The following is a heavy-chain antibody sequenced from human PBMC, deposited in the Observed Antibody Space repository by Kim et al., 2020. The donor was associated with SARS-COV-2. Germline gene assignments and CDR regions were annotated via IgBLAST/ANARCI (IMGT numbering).Heavy chain of an antibody. CDR2: ISSSSSYI. CDR3: ARDFAGSSSPSYFDY. V-gene: IGHV3-21*01. D-gene: IGHD6-13*01. J-gene: IGHJ4*02. Sequence: GGSLRLSCAASGFTFSSYSMNWVRQAPGKGLEWVSSISSSSSYIYYADSVKGRFTISRDNAKNSLYLQMKSLRAEDTAVYYCARDFAGSSSPSYFDYWGQGTLVTVSS. CDR1: GFTFSSYS.